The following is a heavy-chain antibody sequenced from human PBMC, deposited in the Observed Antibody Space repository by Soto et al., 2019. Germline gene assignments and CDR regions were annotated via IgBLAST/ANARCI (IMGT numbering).Heavy chain of an antibody. Sequence: PGESLKISCKGSGYSFTSYWISWVRQMPGKGLEWMGRIDPSDSYTNYSPSFQGHVTISADESISTAYLQWSSLKASDTAMYYCARHVFDGEQLVGYWGQGSLVTVSS. CDR3: ARHVFDGEQLVGY. J-gene: IGHJ4*02. D-gene: IGHD6-6*01. CDR2: IDPSDSYT. CDR1: GYSFTSYW. V-gene: IGHV5-10-1*01.